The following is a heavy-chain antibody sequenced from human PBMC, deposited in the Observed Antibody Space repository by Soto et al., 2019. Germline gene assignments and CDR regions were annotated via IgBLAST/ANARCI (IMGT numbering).Heavy chain of an antibody. CDR1: GGTFSSYA. D-gene: IGHD2-15*01. CDR3: ARDLGRYCSGGSCAWFDP. Sequence: SVKVSCKASGGTFSSYAISWVRQAPGQGLEWMGGNIPIFGTANYAQKFHGRVTITADESTSTAYMELSSLRSEDTAVYYCARDLGRYCSGGSCAWFDPWGQGTLVTVSS. J-gene: IGHJ5*02. V-gene: IGHV1-69*13. CDR2: NIPIFGTA.